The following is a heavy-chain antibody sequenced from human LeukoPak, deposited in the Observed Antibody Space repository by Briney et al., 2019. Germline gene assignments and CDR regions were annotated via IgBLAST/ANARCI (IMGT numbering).Heavy chain of an antibody. Sequence: GGSLRLSCAASGFTFSSYEMNWVRQAPGKGLEWVSYISSRGSTIYYADSVKGRFTISRDNAKNSLYLQMNSLRAEDTAVYYCARDKQYSGSYDSFDYWGQGTLVTVSS. D-gene: IGHD1-26*01. CDR3: ARDKQYSGSYDSFDY. CDR1: GFTFSSYE. J-gene: IGHJ4*02. CDR2: ISSRGSTI. V-gene: IGHV3-48*03.